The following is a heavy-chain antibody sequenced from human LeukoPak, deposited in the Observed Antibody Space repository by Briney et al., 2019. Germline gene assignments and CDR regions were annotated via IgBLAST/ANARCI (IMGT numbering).Heavy chain of an antibody. CDR1: GFTFNNYG. Sequence: GGSLRLSCAASGFTFNNYGMHWVRQAPGKGLEWVAFIRYDGSNKYYADSVKGRFTISRDNSKNTLYLQMNSLRAEDTALYYCAKDRGSSHYDFDYWGQGTQVTVSS. CDR3: AKDRGSSHYDFDY. D-gene: IGHD6-13*01. CDR2: IRYDGSNK. J-gene: IGHJ4*02. V-gene: IGHV3-30*02.